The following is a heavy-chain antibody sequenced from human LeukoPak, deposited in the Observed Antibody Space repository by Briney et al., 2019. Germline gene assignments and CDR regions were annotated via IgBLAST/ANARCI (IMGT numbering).Heavy chain of an antibody. CDR1: GGSFSGYY. J-gene: IGHJ6*02. D-gene: IGHD3-22*01. Sequence: SVNLSFTCAVYGGSFSGYYWSRIRQPPGLGLEWFGEINHSGRTNYKPSLKSRVTIAVDTSKNQFSLKLSSVTAEATAVYYCARGYYYDSSGYYTAYYYYYGMDVWGQGTTVTVSS. CDR2: INHSGRT. CDR3: ARGYYYDSSGYYTAYYYYYGMDV. V-gene: IGHV4-34*01.